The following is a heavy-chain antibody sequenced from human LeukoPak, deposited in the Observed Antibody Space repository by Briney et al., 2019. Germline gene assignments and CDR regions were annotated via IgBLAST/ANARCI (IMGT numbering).Heavy chain of an antibody. Sequence: GGSPPLSCAASGFTFSSYDWSWIRQAPGKGLEWVWALSGSGVTTYYADSVRGRFTISRDNSKNTLFLQMNILRAEDTAVYYCAKEAWNFVFRDDAFDIWGQGTMVTVSS. CDR1: GFTFSSYD. J-gene: IGHJ3*02. D-gene: IGHD1-7*01. CDR2: LSGSGVTT. CDR3: AKEAWNFVFRDDAFDI. V-gene: IGHV3-23*01.